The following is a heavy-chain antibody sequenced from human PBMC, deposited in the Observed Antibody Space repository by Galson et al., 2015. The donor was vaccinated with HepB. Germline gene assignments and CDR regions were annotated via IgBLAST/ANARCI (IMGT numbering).Heavy chain of an antibody. CDR2: IWYDGSNK. Sequence: SLRLSCAASGFTFSSYGMHWVRQAPGKGLEWVAVIWYDGSNKYYADSVKGRFTISRDNSKNTLYLQMNSLRAEDTAVYYCARGPSIVGATVYFDYWGQGTLVTVSS. CDR3: ARGPSIVGATVYFDY. J-gene: IGHJ4*02. D-gene: IGHD1-26*01. V-gene: IGHV3-33*01. CDR1: GFTFSSYG.